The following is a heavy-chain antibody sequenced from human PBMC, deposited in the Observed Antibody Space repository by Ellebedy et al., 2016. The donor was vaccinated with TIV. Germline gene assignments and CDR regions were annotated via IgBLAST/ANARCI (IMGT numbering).Heavy chain of an antibody. D-gene: IGHD2-8*01. CDR2: IWFNGRLR. CDR1: GFTFNQYH. V-gene: IGHV3-33*01. Sequence: GEYLKISCAASGFTFNQYHIHWLRQAPGKGLEWVALIWFNGRLRYYSDSVRGRFTLSRDNLRDTVFLQMNSLRPDDTGIYYCAREVSGGQGDMDVWGQGTTVAVSS. J-gene: IGHJ6*02. CDR3: AREVSGGQGDMDV.